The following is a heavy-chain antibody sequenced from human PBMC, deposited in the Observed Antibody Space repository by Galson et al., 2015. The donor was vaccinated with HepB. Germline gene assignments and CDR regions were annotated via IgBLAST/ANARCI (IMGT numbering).Heavy chain of an antibody. V-gene: IGHV4-39*01. CDR3: ARTHDPSGYYYYYFDY. D-gene: IGHD3-22*01. J-gene: IGHJ4*02. CDR2: IYYSGST. CDR1: GGSISSSSYY. Sequence: TLSLTCTVSGGSISSSSYYWGWIRQPPGKGLEWIGSIYYSGSTYYNPSLKSRVTISVDTSKNQFSLKLSSVTAADTAVYYCARTHDPSGYYYYYFDYWGQGTLVTASS.